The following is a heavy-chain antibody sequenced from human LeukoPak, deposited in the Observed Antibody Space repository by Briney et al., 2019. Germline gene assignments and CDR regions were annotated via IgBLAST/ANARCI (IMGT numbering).Heavy chain of an antibody. D-gene: IGHD2-2*01. J-gene: IGHJ3*01. CDR3: ARHVSLDIVVVPAAISV. CDR2: IYHSGST. V-gene: IGHV4-38-2*01. CDR1: GYYISSGYY. Sequence: PSETLSLTCAVSGYYISSGYYWGWIRQPPEKGLEWIWSIYHSGSTYYNPSLKSRLTISVDTSKNRFSLKLSSVTAADTAVYYCARHVSLDIVVVPAAISVWGQGTMVTVSS.